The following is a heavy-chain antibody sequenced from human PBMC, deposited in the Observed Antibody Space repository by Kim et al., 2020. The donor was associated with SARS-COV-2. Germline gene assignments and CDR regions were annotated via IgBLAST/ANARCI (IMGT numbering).Heavy chain of an antibody. CDR1: GFTFSSYA. V-gene: IGHV3-23*01. CDR2: ISGSGGST. CDR3: AKDTTNYYDSSGYYYVTPLDY. D-gene: IGHD3-22*01. J-gene: IGHJ4*02. Sequence: GGSLRLSCAASGFTFSSYAMSWVRQAPGKGLEWVSAISGSGGSTYYADSVKGRFTISRDNSKNTLYLQMNSLRAEDTAVYYCAKDTTNYYDSSGYYYVTPLDYWGQGTLVTVSS.